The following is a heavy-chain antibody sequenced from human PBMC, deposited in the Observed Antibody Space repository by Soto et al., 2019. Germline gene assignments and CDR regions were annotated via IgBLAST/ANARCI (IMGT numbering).Heavy chain of an antibody. J-gene: IGHJ1*01. V-gene: IGHV4-59*01. D-gene: IGHD2-21*01. CDR3: TRGGDAYKNGH. Sequence: LSLNCNVPGGSISGYYWIWMRQPPGKGLEWIGYIYNSGSTNYNPSLKSRVTISVDTSKNQFSLKLTSVNAADTAVYYCTRGGDAYKNGHWGQC. CDR1: GGSISGYY. CDR2: IYNSGST.